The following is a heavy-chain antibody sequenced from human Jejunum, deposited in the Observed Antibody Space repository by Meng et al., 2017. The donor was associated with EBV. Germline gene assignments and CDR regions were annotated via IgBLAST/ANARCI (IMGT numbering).Heavy chain of an antibody. J-gene: IGHJ4*02. CDR2: YYNSGST. Sequence: QLQHQESGPGLVKPSETLSLTCTVSGGSISSSSYYWGWIRQPPGKGLEWIGTYYNSGSTYYNPSLKSRVTISVDTSKNQFSLKLISVTAADTAAYYCARQGPSGRTFDYWGQGTLVTVSS. D-gene: IGHD1-26*01. CDR3: ARQGPSGRTFDY. CDR1: GGSISSSSYY. V-gene: IGHV4-39*01.